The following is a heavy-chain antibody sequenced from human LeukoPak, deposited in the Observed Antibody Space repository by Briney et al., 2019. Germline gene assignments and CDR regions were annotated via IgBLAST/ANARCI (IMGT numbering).Heavy chain of an antibody. Sequence: GASVKVSCTASGGTFSSYAISWVRQAPGQGLEWMGGIIPIFGTANYAQKFQGRVTITADESTSTAYTELSSLRSEDTAVYYCVRGIAVAGTEFDYWGQGTLVTVSS. V-gene: IGHV1-69*13. CDR2: IIPIFGTA. CDR1: GGTFSSYA. D-gene: IGHD6-19*01. J-gene: IGHJ4*02. CDR3: VRGIAVAGTEFDY.